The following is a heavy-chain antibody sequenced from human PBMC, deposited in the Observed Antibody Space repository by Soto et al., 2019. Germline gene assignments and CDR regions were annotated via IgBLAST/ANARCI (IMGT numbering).Heavy chain of an antibody. J-gene: IGHJ5*02. CDR1: GGSISSSSYY. V-gene: IGHV4-39*01. CDR2: IYYSGST. Sequence: PSETLSLTCTVSGGSISSSSYYWGWIRQPPGKGLEWIGSIYYSGSTYYNPSLKSRVTISVDTSKNQFSLKLSSVTAADTAVYYCAKSYYDFWSGYLNWFDPWGQGTLVTAPQ. D-gene: IGHD3-3*01. CDR3: AKSYYDFWSGYLNWFDP.